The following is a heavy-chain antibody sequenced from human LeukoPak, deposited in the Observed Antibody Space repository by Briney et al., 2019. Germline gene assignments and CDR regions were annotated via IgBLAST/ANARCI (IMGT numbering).Heavy chain of an antibody. CDR1: GFTFDDYA. CDR2: ISWNSGSI. CDR3: AKDMGPNIVATIGGAFDI. J-gene: IGHJ3*02. D-gene: IGHD5-12*01. V-gene: IGHV3-9*01. Sequence: PGGSLRLSCAASGFTFDDYAMHWVRQAPGKGLEWVSGISWNSGSIGYADSVKGRFTISRDNAKNSLYLQMNSLRAEDTALYYCAKDMGPNIVATIGGAFDIWGQGTMVTVSS.